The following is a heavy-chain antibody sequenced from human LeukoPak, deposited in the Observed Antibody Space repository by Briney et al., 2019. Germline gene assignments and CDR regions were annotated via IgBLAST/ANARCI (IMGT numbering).Heavy chain of an antibody. CDR2: ISASGHYI. J-gene: IGHJ6*03. Sequence: GGSLRLSCEASGFTFGSFAMSWVCQAPGKGLEWLSGISASGHYIYQADSVKGRFTISRDNSKNTLYIEMNSLRAEDTAVYYCARDGSWGDYQFYFYMDVWGKGTTVTVSS. CDR3: ARDGSWGDYQFYFYMDV. V-gene: IGHV3-23*01. D-gene: IGHD2-2*01. CDR1: GFTFGSFA.